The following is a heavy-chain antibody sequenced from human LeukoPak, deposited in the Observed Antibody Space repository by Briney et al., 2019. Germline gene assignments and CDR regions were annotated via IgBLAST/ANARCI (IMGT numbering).Heavy chain of an antibody. CDR1: GFTFSEYA. CDR2: SSSGGANT. CDR3: GRDPNGDYVGAFEF. Sequence: QPGGSLRLSCAASGFTFSEYALVWVRQAPGKGLEWVSASSSGGANTLYADAVKGCFTISRDNSKNTLYLQMDSLRAEDTAVYFCGRDPNGDYVGAFEFWGHGTMVTVSS. J-gene: IGHJ3*01. D-gene: IGHD4-17*01. V-gene: IGHV3-23*01.